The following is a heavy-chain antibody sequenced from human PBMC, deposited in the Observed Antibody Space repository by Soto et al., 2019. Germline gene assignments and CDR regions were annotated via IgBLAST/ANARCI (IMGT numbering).Heavy chain of an antibody. CDR2: ISGSGGST. J-gene: IGHJ6*02. Sequence: VGSLRLSCAASGFTFSSYAMSWVRQAPGKGLEWVSAISGSGGSTYYADSVKGRFTISRDNSKNTLYLQMNSLRAEDTAVYYCAKVGMVRGVISGMDVWGQGTTVTVAS. D-gene: IGHD3-10*01. V-gene: IGHV3-23*01. CDR1: GFTFSSYA. CDR3: AKVGMVRGVISGMDV.